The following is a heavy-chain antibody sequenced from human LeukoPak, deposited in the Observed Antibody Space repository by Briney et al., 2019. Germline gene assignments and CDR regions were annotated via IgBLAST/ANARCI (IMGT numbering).Heavy chain of an antibody. Sequence: GRSLRLSCAASGFTFSSYGMHWVRQAPGKGLEWVAVIWYDGSNKYYADSVKGRFTISRGNSKNTLYLQMNSLRAEDTAVYYCARDRLLRYFDWLPLDYYYGMDVWGQGTTVTVSS. CDR3: ARDRLLRYFDWLPLDYYYGMDV. J-gene: IGHJ6*02. CDR1: GFTFSSYG. CDR2: IWYDGSNK. D-gene: IGHD3-9*01. V-gene: IGHV3-33*01.